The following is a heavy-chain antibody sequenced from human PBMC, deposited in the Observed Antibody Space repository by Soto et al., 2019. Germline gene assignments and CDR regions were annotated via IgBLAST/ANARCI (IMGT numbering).Heavy chain of an antibody. V-gene: IGHV3-23*01. J-gene: IGHJ4*02. Sequence: GGSLRLSCTASGFPFSHYAMNWVRQGPGTRLEWVADISGSGDSARYADSVRGRFTISRDNSRDTLYLQMNSLRVDDTAVYYCGKERRGSGWSVCNFWGQGSLVTVSS. D-gene: IGHD6-19*01. CDR3: GKERRGSGWSVCNF. CDR2: ISGSGDSA. CDR1: GFPFSHYA.